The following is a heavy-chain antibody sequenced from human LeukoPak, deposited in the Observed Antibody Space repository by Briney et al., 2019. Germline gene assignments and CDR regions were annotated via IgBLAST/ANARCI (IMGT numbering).Heavy chain of an antibody. CDR1: GFAASNNY. J-gene: IGHJ3*02. CDR3: ARGRRWDLLVSLIDASDI. V-gene: IGHV3-53*01. Sequence: GGSLRLSCAASGFAASNNYMSWARQAPGKGLEWVSVIFSGGSTYYADSVKGRFTISRDNSKNTLYLQMNSLRAEDTAVYFCARGRRWDLLVSLIDASDIWGQGTMVTVSS. D-gene: IGHD4-23*01. CDR2: IFSGGST.